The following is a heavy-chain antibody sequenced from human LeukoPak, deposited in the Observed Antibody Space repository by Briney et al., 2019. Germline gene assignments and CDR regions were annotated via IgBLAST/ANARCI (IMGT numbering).Heavy chain of an antibody. CDR1: GFTLSNFG. CDR3: AKDQAGTWGLDY. J-gene: IGHJ4*02. V-gene: IGHV3-30*02. CDR2: VRTDGSRK. Sequence: GGSLRLSCAASGFTLSNFGMHWVRQAPGKGLEWVAFVRTDGSRKYYADSVKGRFTNSRDISKNTLSLQMNSLRAEDTAFYYCAKDQAGTWGLDYWGQGTLVTVSS. D-gene: IGHD3-10*01.